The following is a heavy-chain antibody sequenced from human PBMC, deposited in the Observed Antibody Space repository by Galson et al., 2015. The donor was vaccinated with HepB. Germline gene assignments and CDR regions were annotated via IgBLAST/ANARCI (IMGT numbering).Heavy chain of an antibody. CDR2: ISAYNRHT. CDR3: ARGALVDVVDATQKNWFDP. D-gene: IGHD2-15*01. V-gene: IGHV1-18*01. CDR1: GYPFSSYS. Sequence: SVKVSCKASGYPFSSYSITWVRQAPGQGLEWMGWISAYNRHTNYAQKLQGRVTMTTDTSTSTAYMELRSLRSDDTAVYYCARGALVDVVDATQKNWFDPWGQGTLVTVSS. J-gene: IGHJ5*02.